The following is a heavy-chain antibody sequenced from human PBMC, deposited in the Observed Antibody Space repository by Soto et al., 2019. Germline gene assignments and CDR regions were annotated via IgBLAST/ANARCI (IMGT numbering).Heavy chain of an antibody. J-gene: IGHJ3*02. V-gene: IGHV4-30-2*01. CDR2: IYHSGST. CDR3: ARDASLTVDAFDM. Sequence: SETLSLTCAVSGGSISSGGYSWSWIRQPPGKGLEWIGYIYHSGSTNYNPSLKSRVTISVDTSKNQFSLKLSSVTAADTAVYYCARDASLTVDAFDMWGQGTMVTVSS. CDR1: GGSISSGGYS. D-gene: IGHD3-9*01.